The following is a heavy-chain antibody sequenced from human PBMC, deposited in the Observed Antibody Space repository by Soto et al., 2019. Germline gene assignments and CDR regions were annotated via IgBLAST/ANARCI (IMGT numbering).Heavy chain of an antibody. CDR2: IYYSGST. Sequence: QVQLQESGPGLVKPSETLSLTCTVSGGSVSSDSYYWSWIRQPPGKGLEWIGYIYYSGSTNYNPSLKSRVTISVDTSKNQFSLKLKSMTAADTAVFYCARVSSGYSYELDYWGQGTLVTVSS. CDR1: GGSVSSDSYY. V-gene: IGHV4-61*01. CDR3: ARVSSGYSYELDY. J-gene: IGHJ4*02. D-gene: IGHD5-18*01.